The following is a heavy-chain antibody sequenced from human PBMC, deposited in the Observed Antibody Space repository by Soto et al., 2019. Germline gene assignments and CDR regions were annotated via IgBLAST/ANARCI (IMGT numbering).Heavy chain of an antibody. CDR2: ISYDGSNK. D-gene: IGHD6-19*01. CDR3: AKDQVAVSWRSMDV. V-gene: IGHV3-30*18. Sequence: QVQLVESGGGVVQPGRSLRLSCAASGFTFSSYGMHWVRQAPGKGLEWVAVISYDGSNKYYEDSVKGRFTISRDNSNNTLYLQMNSLRAEDTAVYYCAKDQVAVSWRSMDVWGQGTTVTVSS. CDR1: GFTFSSYG. J-gene: IGHJ6*02.